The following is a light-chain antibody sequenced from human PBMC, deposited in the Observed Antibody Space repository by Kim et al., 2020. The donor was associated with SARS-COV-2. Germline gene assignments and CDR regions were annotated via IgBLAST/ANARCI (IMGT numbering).Light chain of an antibody. Sequence: ASVEDRFTITCRTSQTISKYLNCYQRKPGKAPNLLVYATSSLQSGVPSRFSGSGSATDFTLTITSLQPEDFAAYYCQQGYYTPLYNFGRGTKLEI. J-gene: IGKJ2*01. CDR1: QTISKY. V-gene: IGKV1-39*01. CDR2: ATS. CDR3: QQGYYTPLYN.